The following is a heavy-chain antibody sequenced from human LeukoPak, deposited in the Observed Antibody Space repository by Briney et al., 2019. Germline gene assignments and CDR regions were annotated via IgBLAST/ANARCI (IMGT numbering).Heavy chain of an antibody. D-gene: IGHD3-10*01. CDR2: ISGSGGST. CDR1: GFTFSSYW. Sequence: GGSLRLSCAASGFTFSSYWMTWVRQAPGKGLEWVSAISGSGGSTHYADSVKGRFTISRDNSKNTLYLQMNSLRAEDTAVYYCAKVRSYYGSGSFDWGQGTLVTVSS. CDR3: AKVRSYYGSGSFD. V-gene: IGHV3-23*01. J-gene: IGHJ4*02.